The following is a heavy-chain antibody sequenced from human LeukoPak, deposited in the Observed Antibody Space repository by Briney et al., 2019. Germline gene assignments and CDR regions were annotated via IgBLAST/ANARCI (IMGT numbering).Heavy chain of an antibody. J-gene: IGHJ4*02. D-gene: IGHD3-16*01. Sequence: PSEALSLTCTVSGGSISSGDYYWSWIRQPPGKGLEWIGYIYYSGSTYYNPSLESRVTISVDTSKNQFSLKLSSVTAADTAVYYCARGVMGDRNDYFDYWGQGTLVTVSS. CDR1: GGSISSGDYY. CDR3: ARGVMGDRNDYFDY. V-gene: IGHV4-30-4*08. CDR2: IYYSGST.